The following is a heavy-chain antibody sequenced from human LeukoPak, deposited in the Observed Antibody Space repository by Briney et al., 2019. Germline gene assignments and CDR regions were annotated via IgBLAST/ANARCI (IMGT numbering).Heavy chain of an antibody. Sequence: SVKVSCKASGGTFSSYAISWVRQAPGQGLEWMGGIIPIFGTANYAQKFQGRVTITTDESTSTAYMELSRLRSEDTAVYYCASNPLGRDTRPYYYYYYMDVWGKGTTVTVSS. D-gene: IGHD1-26*01. CDR2: IIPIFGTA. CDR3: ASNPLGRDTRPYYYYYYMDV. V-gene: IGHV1-69*05. CDR1: GGTFSSYA. J-gene: IGHJ6*03.